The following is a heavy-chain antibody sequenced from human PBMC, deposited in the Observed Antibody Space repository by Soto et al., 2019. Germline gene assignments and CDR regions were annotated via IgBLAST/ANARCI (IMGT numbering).Heavy chain of an antibody. CDR1: GLSLSTREVG. J-gene: IGHJ4*02. CDR3: AHLTILRGVTYQYYFDY. CDR2: IYWHDDK. D-gene: IGHD3-10*01. V-gene: IGHV2-5*01. Sequence: QITLKESGPTLVKPTQTLTLTCTFSGLSLSTREVGVGWIRQPPGKALEWLALIYWHDDKHYSPSLKNRLTITKDTSKNQVVLTMTNVDPVDTATYYCAHLTILRGVTYQYYFDYWGQGTLVTVSS.